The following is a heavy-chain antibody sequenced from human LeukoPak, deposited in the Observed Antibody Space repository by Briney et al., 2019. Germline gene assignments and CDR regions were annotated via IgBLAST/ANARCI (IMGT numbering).Heavy chain of an antibody. CDR1: GFTFNAHW. J-gene: IGHJ4*02. D-gene: IGHD3-22*01. V-gene: IGHV3-74*01. Sequence: PGGSLRLFCAASGFTFNAHWMHWVRQTPEKGLVWVSRINTDGSVTNYADSVKGRFTISRDNAKNSLYLQMNSLRAEDTAVYYCARDRARVTGSGYYDYWGQGTLVTVSS. CDR3: ARDRARVTGSGYYDY. CDR2: INTDGSVT.